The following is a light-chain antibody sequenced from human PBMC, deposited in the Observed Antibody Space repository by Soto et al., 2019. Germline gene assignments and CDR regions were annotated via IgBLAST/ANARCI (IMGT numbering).Light chain of an antibody. CDR1: QDFSNF. Sequence: DIQLTQSPSFLSASIGDRVTITCRARQDFSNFLAWYQQKPGKDPKLMMYDASTLQSAVPSRFSGSGSGTEFTLTISSLQPEDFATYYCQQLYSFPLTFGGGTKVEIK. CDR3: QQLYSFPLT. CDR2: DAS. V-gene: IGKV1-9*01. J-gene: IGKJ4*01.